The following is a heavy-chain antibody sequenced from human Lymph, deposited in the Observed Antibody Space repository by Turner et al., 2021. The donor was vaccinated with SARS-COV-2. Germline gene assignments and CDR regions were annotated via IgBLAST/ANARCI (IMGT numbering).Heavy chain of an antibody. CDR3: ATAHAVADYFHYYYGIDV. Sequence: QVQLVQSGAEVKKPGASVKGSCKGSGDTLTELSMHWVQQAPGKGRGWMGDSDPEEAESIIARKFQSRVPMIEDTSTDTAYMELSSLGSEDTAAYYCATAHAVADYFHYYYGIDVWGQGTTVTVSS. V-gene: IGHV1-24*01. CDR2: SDPEEAES. D-gene: IGHD6-19*01. J-gene: IGHJ6*02. CDR1: GDTLTELS.